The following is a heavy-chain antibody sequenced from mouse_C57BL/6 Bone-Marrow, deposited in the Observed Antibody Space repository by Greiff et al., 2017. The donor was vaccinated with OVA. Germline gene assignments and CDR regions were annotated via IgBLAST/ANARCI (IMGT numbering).Heavy chain of an antibody. CDR3: ARLSYLYAMDY. J-gene: IGHJ4*01. D-gene: IGHD5-5*01. V-gene: IGHV5-12*01. Sequence: EVKLVESGGGLVQPGGSLKLSCAASGFTFSDYYMYWVRQTPEKRLEWVAYISNGGGSTYYPDTVKGRFTISSDNAKNTLYLQMSRLKSEDTAMYYCARLSYLYAMDYWGQGTSVTVSS. CDR1: GFTFSDYY. CDR2: ISNGGGST.